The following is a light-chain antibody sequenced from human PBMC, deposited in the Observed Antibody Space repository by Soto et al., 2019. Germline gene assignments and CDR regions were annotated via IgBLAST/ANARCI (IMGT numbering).Light chain of an antibody. CDR2: AAS. CDR3: QQSYSTPLT. V-gene: IGKV1-39*01. J-gene: IGKJ4*01. CDR1: QSITKY. Sequence: DNLMSQSPSSVSASVGDRVTITCRASQSITKYLNWYQQKPGKAPELLIYAASSLQSGVPSRFSGSGSGTDFTLTVSSLQPEDFATYYCQQSYSTPLTFGGGTKVEIK.